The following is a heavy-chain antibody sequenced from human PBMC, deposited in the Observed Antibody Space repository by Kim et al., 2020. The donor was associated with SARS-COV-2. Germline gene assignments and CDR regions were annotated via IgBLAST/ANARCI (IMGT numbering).Heavy chain of an antibody. J-gene: IGHJ6*02. D-gene: IGHD5-18*01. CDR3: ARVRVDTAMVPLGMDV. CDR1: GGSISSYY. V-gene: IGHV4-59*01. Sequence: SETLSLTCTVSGGSISSYYWSWIRQPPGKGLEWIGYIYYSGSTNYNPSLKSRVTISVDTSKNQFSLKLSSVTAADTAVYYCARVRVDTAMVPLGMDVWGQGTTVTVSS. CDR2: IYYSGST.